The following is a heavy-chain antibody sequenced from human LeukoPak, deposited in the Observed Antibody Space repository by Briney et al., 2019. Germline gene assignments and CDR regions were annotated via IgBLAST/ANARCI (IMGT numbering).Heavy chain of an antibody. CDR1: GGTFSSYA. Sequence: SVKVSCKASGGTFSSYAISWVRQAPGQGLEWMGGIIPIFGTANYAQKFRGRVTITADKSTSTAYMELSSLRSEDTAVYYCARDLRLSSGWYLVAFDIWGQGTMVTVSS. V-gene: IGHV1-69*06. CDR2: IIPIFGTA. CDR3: ARDLRLSSGWYLVAFDI. J-gene: IGHJ3*02. D-gene: IGHD6-19*01.